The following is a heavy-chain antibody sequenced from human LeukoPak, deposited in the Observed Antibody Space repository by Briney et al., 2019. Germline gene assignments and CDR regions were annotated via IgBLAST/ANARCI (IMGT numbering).Heavy chain of an antibody. J-gene: IGHJ5*02. V-gene: IGHV3-30-3*01. CDR3: ARGRGSSWYGGNWFDP. CDR1: GFPFSSYA. Sequence: PGGSLRLSCAASGFPFSSYAMHWVRQAPGKGLEWVAVISYDGSNKYYADSVKGRFTISRDNSKNTLYLQMNSLRAEDTAVYYCARGRGSSWYGGNWFDPWGQGTLVTVSS. D-gene: IGHD6-13*01. CDR2: ISYDGSNK.